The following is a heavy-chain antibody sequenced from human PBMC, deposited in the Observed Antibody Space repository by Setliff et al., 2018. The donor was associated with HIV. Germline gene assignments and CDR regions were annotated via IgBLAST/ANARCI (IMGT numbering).Heavy chain of an antibody. J-gene: IGHJ3*02. V-gene: IGHV1-18*01. Sequence: ASVKVSCKASGYSFTNYGISWVRQAPGQGLEWMGWISSYNDNTNYALNLQGRATMTTDTSTSTAYMELRSLRSDDTAVYYCARDDVGYCSGGSCYHLFDTFDIWGQGTVVTVSS. CDR1: GYSFTNYG. CDR3: ARDDVGYCSGGSCYHLFDTFDI. D-gene: IGHD2-15*01. CDR2: ISSYNDNT.